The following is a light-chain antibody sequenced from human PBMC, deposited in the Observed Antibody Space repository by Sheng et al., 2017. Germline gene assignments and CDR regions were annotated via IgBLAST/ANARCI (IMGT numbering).Light chain of an antibody. V-gene: IGKV1-17*03. J-gene: IGKJ1*01. CDR1: QGISDY. CDR3: QQYSSART. Sequence: DIQMTQSPSAMSASVGDTVTITCRASQGISDYLAWFQQKPGKAPKLLIYKASSLESGVPSRFRGSGSGTEFTLTISSLQPDDFASYYCQQYSSARTFGQGTKVEIK. CDR2: KAS.